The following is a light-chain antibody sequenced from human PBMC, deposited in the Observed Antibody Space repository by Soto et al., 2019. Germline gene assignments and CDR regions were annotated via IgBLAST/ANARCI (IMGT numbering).Light chain of an antibody. J-gene: IGLJ2*01. CDR1: SSNIGAVFD. V-gene: IGLV1-40*01. CDR3: QSYDSGLSGWL. CDR2: ENT. Sequence: VVTQPPSVSGAPGQRVTISCTGRSSNIGAVFDVHWYQQVPGTAPKLLIYENTKRPSGVPDRCSGSKSGTSASLAITGLQAEDEADYYCQSYDSGLSGWLFGGGTKLTVL.